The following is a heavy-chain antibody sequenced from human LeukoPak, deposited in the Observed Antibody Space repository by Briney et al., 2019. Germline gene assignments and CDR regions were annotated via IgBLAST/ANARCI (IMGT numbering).Heavy chain of an antibody. Sequence: GGSLRLSCAASGFTLSGSAMHWVRQASGKGLEWVGRIRSKANSYATAYAASVKGRFTISRDDSKNTAYLQMNSLKTEDTAVYYCTSPSQTTVTVDYWGQGTLVTVSS. J-gene: IGHJ4*02. V-gene: IGHV3-73*01. D-gene: IGHD4-17*01. CDR1: GFTLSGSA. CDR2: IRSKANSYAT. CDR3: TSPSQTTVTVDY.